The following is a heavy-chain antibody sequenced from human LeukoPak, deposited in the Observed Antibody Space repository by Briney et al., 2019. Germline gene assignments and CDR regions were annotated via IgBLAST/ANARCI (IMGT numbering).Heavy chain of an antibody. CDR2: INHSGST. CDR1: GGSFSGYY. CDR3: ARVGRGSTIFGVGIPNWFDP. D-gene: IGHD3-3*01. J-gene: IGHJ5*02. Sequence: TSETLSLTCAVSGGSFSGYYWSWIRQPPGKGLEWIGEINHSGSTNYNPSLKSRVTISVDTSKNQFSLKLSSVTAADTAVYYCARVGRGSTIFGVGIPNWFDPWGQETLVTVSS. V-gene: IGHV4-34*01.